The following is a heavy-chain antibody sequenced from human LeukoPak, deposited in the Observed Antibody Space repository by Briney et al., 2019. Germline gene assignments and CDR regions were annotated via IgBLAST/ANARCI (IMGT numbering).Heavy chain of an antibody. CDR1: GGSFSGYY. J-gene: IGHJ4*02. Sequence: PSETLSLTCAVHGGSFSGYYWGWIRQPPGKGLGWIGEINHSGSTNYNPSLKSRVTISVDTSKNQFSLKLSSVTAADTAVYYCARSGMITFGGVIVTARYYFDYWGQGTLVTVSS. CDR2: INHSGST. D-gene: IGHD3-16*02. V-gene: IGHV4-34*01. CDR3: ARSGMITFGGVIVTARYYFDY.